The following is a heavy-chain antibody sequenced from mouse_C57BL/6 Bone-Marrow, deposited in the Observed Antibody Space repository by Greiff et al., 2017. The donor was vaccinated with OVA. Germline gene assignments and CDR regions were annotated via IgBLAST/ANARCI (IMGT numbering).Heavy chain of an antibody. CDR2: IDPETGGT. CDR3: TGTSSFDY. J-gene: IGHJ2*01. V-gene: IGHV1-15*01. Sequence: VKLMESGAELVRPGASVTLSCKASGYTFTDYEMHWVKQTPVHGLEWIGAIDPETGGTAYNQKFKGKAILTADKSSSTAYMELRSLTSEDSAVYYCTGTSSFDYWGQGTTLTVSS. D-gene: IGHD2-10*02. CDR1: GYTFTDYE.